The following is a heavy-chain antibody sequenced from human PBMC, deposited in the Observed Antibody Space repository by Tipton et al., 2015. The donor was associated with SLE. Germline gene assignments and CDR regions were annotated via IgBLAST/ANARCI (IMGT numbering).Heavy chain of an antibody. Sequence: TLSLTCTVSGGSISSHYWSWIRQPPGKGLEWIGYIYYSGSTNYNPSLKSRVTISVDTSKNQFSLKLSSVTAADTAVYYCARGWGPVGSCFDYCGQGTLVTVSS. J-gene: IGHJ4*02. CDR3: ARGWGPVGSCFDY. CDR1: GGSISSHY. V-gene: IGHV4-59*11. CDR2: IYYSGST. D-gene: IGHD7-27*01.